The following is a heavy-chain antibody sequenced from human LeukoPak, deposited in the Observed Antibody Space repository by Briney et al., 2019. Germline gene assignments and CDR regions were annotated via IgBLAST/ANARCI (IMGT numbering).Heavy chain of an antibody. CDR2: ISGSGGST. V-gene: IGHV3-23*01. D-gene: IGHD3-16*01. Sequence: PGGSLRLSCAASGFTFDDYGMSWVRQAPGKGLEWVSAISGSGGSTYYADSVKGRFTISRDNSKNTLYLQMNSLRAEDTAVYYCAKDPTTLYDYVWGSYSYFDYWGQGTLVTVSS. CDR1: GFTFDDYG. J-gene: IGHJ4*02. CDR3: AKDPTTLYDYVWGSYSYFDY.